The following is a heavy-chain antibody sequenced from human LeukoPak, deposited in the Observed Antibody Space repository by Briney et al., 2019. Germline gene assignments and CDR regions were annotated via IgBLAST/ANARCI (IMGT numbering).Heavy chain of an antibody. CDR1: GFTFDDYG. V-gene: IGHV3-20*04. CDR3: AKTTSSSFLNWFDP. Sequence: TGGSLRLSCAASGFTFDDYGMSWVRQAPGKGLEWVSGINWNGGSTGYADSVKGRFTISRDNAKNSLYLQMNSLRAEDTALYYCAKTTSSSFLNWFDPWGQGTLVTVSS. CDR2: INWNGGST. J-gene: IGHJ5*02. D-gene: IGHD6-13*01.